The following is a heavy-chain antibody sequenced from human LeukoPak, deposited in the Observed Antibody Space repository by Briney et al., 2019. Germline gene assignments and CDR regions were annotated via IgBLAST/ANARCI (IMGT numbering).Heavy chain of an antibody. J-gene: IGHJ4*02. CDR2: MYYSGST. Sequence: SETLSLTCTVSGGSVTSDYWSWIRQPPGKGLEWIGYMYYSGSTNYNPSLKSRVTISGDTSKNQFSLKLSSITAADTAVYYCARRYCSSTSCPIDYWGQGTLVTVSS. CDR1: GGSVTSDY. CDR3: ARRYCSSTSCPIDY. V-gene: IGHV4-59*08. D-gene: IGHD2-2*01.